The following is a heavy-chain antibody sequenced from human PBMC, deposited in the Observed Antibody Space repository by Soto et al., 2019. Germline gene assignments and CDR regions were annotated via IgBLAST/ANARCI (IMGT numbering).Heavy chain of an antibody. V-gene: IGHV2-5*02. D-gene: IGHD3-3*01. CDR3: AHRILRTVFGLVTTTAIYFDF. CDR1: GFSLTTSGVG. CDR2: IYWGDDK. Sequence: QITLNESGPTVVKPAETLTLTCTFSGFSLTTSGVGVGWIRQSPGKAPEFLALIYWGDDKRYSASLRSRLTITKDTSKNQVVLTMASVDPADTATYYCAHRILRTVFGLVTTTAIYFDFWGQGTPVVVSS. J-gene: IGHJ4*02.